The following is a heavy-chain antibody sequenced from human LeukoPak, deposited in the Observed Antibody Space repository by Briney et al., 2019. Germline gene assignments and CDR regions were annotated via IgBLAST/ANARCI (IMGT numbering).Heavy chain of an antibody. CDR1: GFTFSDYY. V-gene: IGHV3-48*04. CDR3: VRDVGRFYYDSTGEDY. CDR2: ISSASRTI. J-gene: IGHJ4*02. Sequence: GGSLRLSCAVSGFTFSDYYMNWVRQAPGKGLEWVSYISSASRTIKYADFVRGRFTVSRDNAKKSLHLQMNRLTTEDTAVYFCVRDVGRFYYDSTGEDYWGQGTLVTVSS. D-gene: IGHD3-22*01.